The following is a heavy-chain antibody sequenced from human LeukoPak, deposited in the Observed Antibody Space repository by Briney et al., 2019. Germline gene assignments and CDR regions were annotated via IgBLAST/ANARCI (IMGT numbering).Heavy chain of an antibody. CDR2: ISAYNGNT. Sequence: RASVKVSCKSSGYTFTDYYMRWVRQAPGQGLEWMGWISAYNGNTNYAQKLQGRVTMTTDTSTSTAYMELRSLRSDDTAVYYCARGMYYYDSSGYSAADYWGQGTLVTVSS. J-gene: IGHJ4*02. V-gene: IGHV1-18*04. CDR1: GYTFTDYY. D-gene: IGHD3-22*01. CDR3: ARGMYYYDSSGYSAADY.